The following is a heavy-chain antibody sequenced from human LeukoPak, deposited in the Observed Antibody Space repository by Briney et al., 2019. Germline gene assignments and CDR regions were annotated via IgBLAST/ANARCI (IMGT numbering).Heavy chain of an antibody. J-gene: IGHJ4*02. CDR3: ARTKGATDTGDY. CDR2: IKQDGSEK. V-gene: IGHV3-7*01. Sequence: GGSLRLSCAASGFTFSSYWVSWVRQAPGKGLEWVANIKQDGSEKYYVDSVKGRFTISRDNAKNSLYLQMNSLRAEDTAVYYCARTKGATDTGDYWGQGTLVTVSS. D-gene: IGHD1-26*01. CDR1: GFTFSSYW.